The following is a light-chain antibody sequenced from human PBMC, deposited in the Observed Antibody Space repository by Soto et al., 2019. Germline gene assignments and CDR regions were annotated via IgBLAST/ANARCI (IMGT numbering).Light chain of an antibody. CDR2: GAS. CDR1: QTVSSSY. V-gene: IGKV3-20*01. CDR3: QQYGDSPT. Sequence: EIVLTQPPGTLSLSPGERATLSCRASQTVSSSYLAWYQQRPGQAPRLLIYGASSRATGIPDRFSGGGSGTDFTLTISRLEPEDFAVYYCQQYGDSPTFGGGTKVDIK. J-gene: IGKJ4*01.